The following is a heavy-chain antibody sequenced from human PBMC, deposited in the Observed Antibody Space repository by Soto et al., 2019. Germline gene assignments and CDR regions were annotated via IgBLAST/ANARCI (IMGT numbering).Heavy chain of an antibody. V-gene: IGHV4-31*03. J-gene: IGHJ6*02. Sequence: SLPFSCTVSGGSTSSGGQYQSWARQSPRRTLEWIRKTHYSGSTYYNPSLNSRLTIPVDTSKNQCSLNLRSVTAADTAVYYCARDRLMATAGTARQYFGLDVWGQGTRVTVSS. CDR3: ARDRLMATAGTARQYFGLDV. D-gene: IGHD5-18*01. CDR2: THYSGST. CDR1: GGSTSSGGQY.